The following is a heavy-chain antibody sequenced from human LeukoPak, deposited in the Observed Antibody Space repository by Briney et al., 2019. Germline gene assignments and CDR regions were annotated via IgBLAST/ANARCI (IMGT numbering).Heavy chain of an antibody. V-gene: IGHV3-21*01. CDR2: ISSSSYI. J-gene: IGHJ4*02. CDR1: GFTFSSYS. CDR3: ARDRVGGYSYGYDFDY. D-gene: IGHD5-18*01. Sequence: GGSLRLSCAASGFTFSSYSMNWVRQAPGKGLEWVSSISSSSYIYYADSVKGRFTISRDNAKNSLYLQMNSLRAEDTAVYYCARDRVGGYSYGYDFDYWGQGTLVTVSS.